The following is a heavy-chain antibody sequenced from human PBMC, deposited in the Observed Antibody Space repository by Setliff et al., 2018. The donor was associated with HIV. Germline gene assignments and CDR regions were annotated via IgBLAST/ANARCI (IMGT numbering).Heavy chain of an antibody. CDR1: RQTLTNYN. CDR3: AADLTDPPAYGPDY. CDR2: IKSKIDAETT. D-gene: IGHD2-21*01. J-gene: IGHJ4*02. Sequence: ETLSLTCAVHRQTLTNYNWNWVRQSPGKGLEWVGRIKSKIDAETTDYAAPVKGRFTIPRDDSKNTVYLQLNSLKTEDTAMYYCAADLTDPPAYGPDYWGQGTLVT. V-gene: IGHV3-15*07.